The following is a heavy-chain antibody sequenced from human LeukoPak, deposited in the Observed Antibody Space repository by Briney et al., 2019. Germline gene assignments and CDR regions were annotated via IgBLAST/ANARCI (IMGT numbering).Heavy chain of an antibody. D-gene: IGHD3-10*01. J-gene: IGHJ4*02. CDR1: GGSFSGYY. Sequence: SETLSLTCAVYGGSFSGYYWSWLRQPPGKGLDWMGEINHSGSTNYNPSLKSRVTISVDTSKNQFSLRLGSVPAADPAVYYCARVAPGRGARTPMTYWGREPWSPSPQ. CDR2: INHSGST. CDR3: ARVAPGRGARTPMTY. V-gene: IGHV4-34*01.